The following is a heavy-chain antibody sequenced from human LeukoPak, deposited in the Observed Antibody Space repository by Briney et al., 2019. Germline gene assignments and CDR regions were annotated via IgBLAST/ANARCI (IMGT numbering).Heavy chain of an antibody. CDR2: FSGSGGST. J-gene: IGHJ3*02. V-gene: IGHV3-23*01. D-gene: IGHD1-26*01. Sequence: PGGSLRLSCAASGFTFSSYGMSWVRQAPGKGLEWVSGFSGSGGSTYNADSVKGRFTISRDKSKNTLHLQMNSLRAEDTAVYYCAREATGVYDAFDIWGQGTMVTVSS. CDR3: AREATGVYDAFDI. CDR1: GFTFSSYG.